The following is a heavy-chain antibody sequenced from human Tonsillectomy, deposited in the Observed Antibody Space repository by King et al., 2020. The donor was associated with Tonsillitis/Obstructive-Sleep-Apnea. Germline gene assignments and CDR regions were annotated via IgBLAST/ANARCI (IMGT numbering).Heavy chain of an antibody. Sequence: VQLQESGPGLVKPSETLSLTCTVSGGSISSYYWSWIRQPPGKGLEWIGYIYYSGSPNYHPSLKSRVTISVDTSKNQFSLKLSSVTAADTAVYYCARDGSSGWYLLDYWGQGTLVTVSS. CDR1: GGSISSYY. V-gene: IGHV4-59*01. CDR2: IYYSGSP. D-gene: IGHD6-19*01. CDR3: ARDGSSGWYLLDY. J-gene: IGHJ4*02.